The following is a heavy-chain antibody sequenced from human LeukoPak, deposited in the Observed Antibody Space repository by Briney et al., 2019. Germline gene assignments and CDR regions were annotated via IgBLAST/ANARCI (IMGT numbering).Heavy chain of an antibody. Sequence: SETLSLTCTVSGGSISSSTYDWSWIRQPAGKGLEWIGRISTSGSTNYNPSLQSRVTISVDTSKNQFSLKLSSVTAADTAVYYCARGRGYSYGYKYWGQGTLATVSS. CDR1: GGSISSSTYD. D-gene: IGHD5-18*01. V-gene: IGHV4-61*02. CDR3: ARGRGYSYGYKY. CDR2: ISTSGST. J-gene: IGHJ4*02.